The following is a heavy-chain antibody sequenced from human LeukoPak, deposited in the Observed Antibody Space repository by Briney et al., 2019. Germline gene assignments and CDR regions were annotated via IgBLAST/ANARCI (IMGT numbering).Heavy chain of an antibody. CDR2: ISPTGSTT. D-gene: IGHD6-6*01. CDR1: GGSFSGHW. V-gene: IGHV3-74*01. Sequence: ETLSLTCAVYGGSFSGHWIHWARQLPGKGLVWVSRISPTGSTTSYADSVKGRFTVSRDNAKNTLYLQVNNLRAEDTAVYYCARGPNSNWSGLDFWGQGTLLTVSS. CDR3: ARGPNSNWSGLDF. J-gene: IGHJ4*02.